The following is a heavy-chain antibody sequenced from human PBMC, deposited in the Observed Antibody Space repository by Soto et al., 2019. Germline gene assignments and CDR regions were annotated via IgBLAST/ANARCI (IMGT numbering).Heavy chain of an antibody. Sequence: PGGSLRLSCAASGFTFSSYAMSWVRQAPGKGLEWVSAISGSGGSAYYADSVKGRFTISRDNSKNTLYLQMNSLRAEDTAVCYCAKGILYYYYGMDVWGQGTTVTVSS. D-gene: IGHD5-18*01. CDR3: AKGILYYYYGMDV. CDR1: GFTFSSYA. CDR2: ISGSGGSA. V-gene: IGHV3-23*01. J-gene: IGHJ6*02.